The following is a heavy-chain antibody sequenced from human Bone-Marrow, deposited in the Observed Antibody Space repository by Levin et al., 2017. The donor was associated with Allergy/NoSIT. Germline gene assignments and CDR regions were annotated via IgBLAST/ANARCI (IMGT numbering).Heavy chain of an antibody. J-gene: IGHJ3*01. CDR2: ISHDGSKQ. CDR1: GFNFRNYA. Sequence: GGSLRLSCAASGFNFRNYAMYWVRQAPGTGLEWVAYISHDGSKQWHADSVKGRFSISRDNSKNTLYLQMNILRVDDTAMFYCARDLNRWQGSLDLWGQGTMVIVSS. D-gene: IGHD2-15*01. CDR3: ARDLNRWQGSLDL. V-gene: IGHV3-30*04.